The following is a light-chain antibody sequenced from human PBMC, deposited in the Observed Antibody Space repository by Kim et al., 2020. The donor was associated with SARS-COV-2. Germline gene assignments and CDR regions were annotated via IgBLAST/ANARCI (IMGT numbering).Light chain of an antibody. CDR1: QSVRTN. V-gene: IGKV3-15*01. CDR2: GAS. CDR3: QHYNNWPPWT. J-gene: IGKJ1*01. Sequence: IIMTQFPAPLSVSPGEGATLSCRASQSVRTNLAWYQQKPGQAPRLLLYGASTRATGIPARFSGSVSGTEFTLTISSLQSEDFAVYYCQHYNNWPPWTFGQGTKG.